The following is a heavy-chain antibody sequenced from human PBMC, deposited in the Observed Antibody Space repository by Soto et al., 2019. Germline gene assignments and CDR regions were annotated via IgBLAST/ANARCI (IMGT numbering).Heavy chain of an antibody. CDR3: ARQNIVVRTSTVNCFDP. CDR1: GGSISGSSYY. CDR2: IYYSGST. V-gene: IGHV4-39*01. J-gene: IGHJ5*02. Sequence: PSETLSLTCTVSGGSISGSSYYWGCIRQPPGKGLEWIGRIYYSGSTYYNPSLKSRVTISVDTSKNQFSLKLSSVTAADTAVYYCARQNIVVRTSTVNCFDPWGHGTLVTVSS. D-gene: IGHD2-15*01.